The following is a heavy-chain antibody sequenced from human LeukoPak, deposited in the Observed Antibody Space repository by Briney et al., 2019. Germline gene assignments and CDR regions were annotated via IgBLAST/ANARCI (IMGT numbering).Heavy chain of an antibody. CDR2: IDPSDSYT. J-gene: IGHJ6*04. D-gene: IGHD5-18*01. CDR1: GYSFTSYW. CDR3: ARVDTAMVPSPYYYYGMDV. Sequence: GESLKISCKGSGYSFTSYWISWVRQMLGKGLEWMGRIDPSDSYTNYSPSFQGHVTISADKSISTAYLQWSSLKASDTAMYYCARVDTAMVPSPYYYYGMDVWGKGTTVTVSS. V-gene: IGHV5-10-1*01.